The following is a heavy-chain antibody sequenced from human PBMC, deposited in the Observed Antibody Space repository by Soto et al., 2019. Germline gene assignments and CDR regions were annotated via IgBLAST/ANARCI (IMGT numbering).Heavy chain of an antibody. CDR1: GGSISSSSDS. CDR2: IYYSGST. CDR3: ARQKVTTDHHDYYYGMDV. Sequence: LSETLSLTCTVSGGSISSSSDSWGWIRQPPGKGLEWIGSIYYSGSTYYNPSLKSRVTISVDTSKNQFSLKLRSVTAADTGVYYCARQKVTTDHHDYYYGMDVWGQGTTVTVS. V-gene: IGHV4-39*01. J-gene: IGHJ6*02. D-gene: IGHD4-17*01.